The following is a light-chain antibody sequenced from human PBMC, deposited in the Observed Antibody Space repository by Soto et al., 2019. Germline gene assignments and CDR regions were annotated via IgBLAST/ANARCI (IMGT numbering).Light chain of an antibody. CDR2: DVN. J-gene: IGLJ1*01. CDR1: SSDVGGYNL. V-gene: IGLV2-14*01. Sequence: QSALTQPASVSRTPGQSITICCTRTSSDVGGYNLVSWYQQYPDKAPKLMIFDVNTRPSGVSNRFSGSKSGNTASLTISGLQAEDEADYYCSSYKSSSTLPYVFGTGTKVTVL. CDR3: SSYKSSSTLPYV.